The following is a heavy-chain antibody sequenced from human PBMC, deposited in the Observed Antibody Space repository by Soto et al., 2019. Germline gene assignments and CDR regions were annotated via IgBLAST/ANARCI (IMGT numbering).Heavy chain of an antibody. D-gene: IGHD6-13*01. Sequence: GGSLRLSCAASGFTFSSYAMSWVRQAPGKGLEWMAVIGFSGSKKYYADSVKGRFTISRDNSKNALYLQMNSLRVEDTAVYYCARDIAAAGSLTFDYWGPGTLVTVSS. CDR3: ARDIAAAGSLTFDY. CDR1: GFTFSSYA. J-gene: IGHJ4*02. V-gene: IGHV3-33*08. CDR2: IGFSGSKK.